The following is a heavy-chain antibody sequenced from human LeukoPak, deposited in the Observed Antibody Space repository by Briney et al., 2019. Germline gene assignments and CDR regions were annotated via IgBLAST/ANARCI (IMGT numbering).Heavy chain of an antibody. V-gene: IGHV4-59*08. J-gene: IGHJ4*02. D-gene: IGHD5-12*01. Sequence: SETLSLTCTVSGGSISSYYWSWIRQPPGKGLEWIGYIYYSGSTNYNPSLKSRVTISVDTSKNQFSLKLSSVTAADTAVYYCARRGYGGDLLYWGQGTLVTVSS. CDR1: GGSISSYY. CDR2: IYYSGST. CDR3: ARRGYGGDLLY.